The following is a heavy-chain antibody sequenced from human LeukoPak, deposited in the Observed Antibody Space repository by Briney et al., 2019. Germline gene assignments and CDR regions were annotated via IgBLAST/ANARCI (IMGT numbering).Heavy chain of an antibody. CDR1: GFTFSSYS. Sequence: GGSLRLSCAASGFTFSSYSMNWVRQAPGKGLEWVSYISSSSSTIYYADSVRGRFTISRDNAKNSLFLQMNSLRAEDTAVYYCATRKNKLGIAAAGTQFDFWGQGTLVTVSS. CDR3: ATRKNKLGIAAAGTQFDF. CDR2: ISSSSSTI. V-gene: IGHV3-48*01. J-gene: IGHJ4*02. D-gene: IGHD6-13*01.